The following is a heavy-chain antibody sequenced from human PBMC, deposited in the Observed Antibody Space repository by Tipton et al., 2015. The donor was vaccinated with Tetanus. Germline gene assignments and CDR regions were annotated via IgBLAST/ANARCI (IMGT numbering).Heavy chain of an antibody. J-gene: IGHJ3*02. CDR3: AREDYFDISAFDI. CDR1: GFTFSSYG. Sequence: SLRLSCAASGFTFSSYGMHWVRQAPGKGLEWVAVISYDGGNKYYADSVKGRFTISRDNSKNTLYLQMNSLRAEDTAVYYCAREDYFDISAFDIWGQGTMVTVSS. V-gene: IGHV3-30*03. D-gene: IGHD2/OR15-2a*01. CDR2: ISYDGGNK.